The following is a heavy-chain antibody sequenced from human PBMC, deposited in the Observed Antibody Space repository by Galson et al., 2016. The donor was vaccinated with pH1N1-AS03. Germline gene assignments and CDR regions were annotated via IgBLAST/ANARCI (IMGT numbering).Heavy chain of an antibody. D-gene: IGHD1-7*01. J-gene: IGHJ4*02. CDR1: GYSFVSYW. CDR2: IYSGVSADI. V-gene: IGHV5-51*01. CDR3: GRLSPQLELGSYFDP. Sequence: QSGAEVKKPGESLKISCKGSGYSFVSYWIGWVRQMPGKGLEWMGVIYSGVSADIRYSPSFQGQVTISADQSIATAYVQWTSLRASDAAFYYCGRLSPQLELGSYFDPWGQGTPVIVSS.